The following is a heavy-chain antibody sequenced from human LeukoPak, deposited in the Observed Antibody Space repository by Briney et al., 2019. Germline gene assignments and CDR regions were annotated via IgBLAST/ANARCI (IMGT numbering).Heavy chain of an antibody. CDR2: INYSGGST. V-gene: IGHV3-23*01. J-gene: IGHJ4*02. CDR1: GFTFSSYA. Sequence: PGGSLRLSCAASGFTFSSYAMSWVRQAPGKGLEWVSGINYSGGSTFNADSVKGRFTISRDNSKNTLYLQMSSLRPEDTAVYYCAKGLYHNFWGEYGNWGQGTLVTVSS. D-gene: IGHD3-3*01. CDR3: AKGLYHNFWGEYGN.